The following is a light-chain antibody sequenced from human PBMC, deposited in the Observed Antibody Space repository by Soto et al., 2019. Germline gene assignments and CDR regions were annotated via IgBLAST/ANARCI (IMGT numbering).Light chain of an antibody. CDR1: KSDIGVYDF. V-gene: IGLV2-8*01. Sequence: QSVLTQPPSASWSPGQSVTISCTGTKSDIGVYDFVSWYQHHPGKAPRLIIYEVVQRPSGVPDRVSGSKSGNTASLTVSALQAADEADYFCNSYPGSNTYVLGSGIKVTVL. J-gene: IGLJ1*01. CDR3: NSYPGSNTYV. CDR2: EVV.